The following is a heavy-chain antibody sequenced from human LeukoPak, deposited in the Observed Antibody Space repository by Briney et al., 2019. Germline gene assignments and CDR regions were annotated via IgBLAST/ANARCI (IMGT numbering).Heavy chain of an antibody. CDR3: AKDTPRTGITGTTGDY. V-gene: IGHV3-23*01. J-gene: IGHJ4*02. D-gene: IGHD1-7*01. CDR1: GFTFSSYW. CDR2: ISGSGGST. Sequence: GGSLRLSCAASGFTFSSYWMSWVRQAPGKGLEWVSAISGSGGSTYYADSVKGRFTISRDNSKNTLYLQMNSLRAEDTAVYYCAKDTPRTGITGTTGDYWGQGTLVTVSS.